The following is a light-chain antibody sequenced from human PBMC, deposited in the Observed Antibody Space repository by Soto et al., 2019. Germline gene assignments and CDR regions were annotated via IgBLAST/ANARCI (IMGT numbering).Light chain of an antibody. Sequence: DIQMTPSPSSLSASVVDRVTITCRASQSISSYLNWYQQKPGKAPKLLIYAASSLQSGVPSRFSGSGSGTDFTLTISSLQPGDFATYYCQQSYSTPPTCGQGTKVDIK. CDR2: AAS. CDR1: QSISSY. CDR3: QQSYSTPPT. J-gene: IGKJ1*01. V-gene: IGKV1-39*01.